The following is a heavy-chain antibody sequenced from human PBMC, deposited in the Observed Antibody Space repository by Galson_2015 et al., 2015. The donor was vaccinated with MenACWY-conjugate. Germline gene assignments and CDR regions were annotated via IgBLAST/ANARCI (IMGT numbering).Heavy chain of an antibody. CDR1: AFSVGSNY. CDR2: IYSGGDT. V-gene: IGHV3-53*01. Sequence: SLRLSCATSAFSVGSNYMSWVRQAPGKGLEWVSTIYSGGDTYYADSVKGRFTISRDNSKNTLYLQMNYLRAEDTAVYYCARVGGSSLAPFDYWGQGTPVTVSS. CDR3: ARVGGSSLAPFDY. J-gene: IGHJ4*02. D-gene: IGHD6-6*01.